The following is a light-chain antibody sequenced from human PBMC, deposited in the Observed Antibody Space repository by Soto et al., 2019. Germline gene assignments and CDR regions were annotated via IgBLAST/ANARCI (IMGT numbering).Light chain of an antibody. J-gene: IGKJ5*01. V-gene: IGKV1D-13*01. CDR3: QQSYNSPQT. Sequence: AIQLTQSPSSLSASLAYRFTITCRASQGISSALAWYQQKPGKAPRLLIYAASSLQSGVPSRFSGSGSGTDFTLTISSLQPEDFATYSCQQSYNSPQTFGQGTRLEIK. CDR1: QGISSA. CDR2: AAS.